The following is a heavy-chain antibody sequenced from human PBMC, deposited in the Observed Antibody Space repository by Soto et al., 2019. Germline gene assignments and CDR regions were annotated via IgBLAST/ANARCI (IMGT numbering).Heavy chain of an antibody. CDR1: GFTFTTYA. Sequence: EVQLLESGGGLVQPGGSLRLSCAASGFTFTTYAMTWVRRAPGKGLEWVSAISGSGGSTYYADSVKSRFTISRDSSKNTVFLQLNSLRAEDTAVYYCAKNWDTPFSPSAHWGQGTLGTVSS. CDR2: ISGSGGST. J-gene: IGHJ4*02. D-gene: IGHD5-18*01. V-gene: IGHV3-23*01. CDR3: AKNWDTPFSPSAH.